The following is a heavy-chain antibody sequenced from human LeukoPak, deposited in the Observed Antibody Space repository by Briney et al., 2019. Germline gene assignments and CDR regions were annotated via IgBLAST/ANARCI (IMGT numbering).Heavy chain of an antibody. Sequence: PGGSLRLSCEGSGFTFSNYWMGWVRQAPGKGLQWVANIKTDGSEKYYVDSVKGRFTISRDNAKNTLYLQMNSLRAEDTAVYYCARDVSEYYYDSSGYLDYWGQGTLVTVSS. CDR3: ARDVSEYYYDSSGYLDY. CDR2: IKTDGSEK. V-gene: IGHV3-7*01. D-gene: IGHD3-22*01. J-gene: IGHJ4*02. CDR1: GFTFSNYW.